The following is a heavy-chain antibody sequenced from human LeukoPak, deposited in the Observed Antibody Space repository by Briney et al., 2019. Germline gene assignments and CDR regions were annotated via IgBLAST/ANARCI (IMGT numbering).Heavy chain of an antibody. CDR3: ARRGYRHDY. Sequence: SETLSLTCTVSGGSISSSSYYWGWIRQPPGKGLEWIGSIYYSGSTYYNPSLESRVTISVDTSKNQFSLKLSSVTAADTAVYYCARRGYRHDYWGQGTLVTVSS. V-gene: IGHV4-39*01. CDR1: GGSISSSSYY. D-gene: IGHD5-18*01. J-gene: IGHJ4*02. CDR2: IYYSGST.